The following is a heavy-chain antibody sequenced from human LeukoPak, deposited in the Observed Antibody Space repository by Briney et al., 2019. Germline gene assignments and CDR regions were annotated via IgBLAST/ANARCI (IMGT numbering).Heavy chain of an antibody. CDR2: IYYSGST. CDR1: GGSISSYY. D-gene: IGHD3-10*01. J-gene: IGHJ6*04. V-gene: IGHV4-59*01. CDR3: ARYRYGSGSYYKSYGMDV. Sequence: MPSETLSLTCTVSGGSISSYYWSWLRQPPGKGLEWIGYIYYSGSTNYNPSLKSRVTISVDTSKNQFSLKLSSVTAADTAVYYCARYRYGSGSYYKSYGMDVWGKGTTVTVSS.